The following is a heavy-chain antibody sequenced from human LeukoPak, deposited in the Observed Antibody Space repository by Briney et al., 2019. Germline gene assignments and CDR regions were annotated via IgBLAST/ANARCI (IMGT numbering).Heavy chain of an antibody. J-gene: IGHJ3*02. D-gene: IGHD5-12*01. CDR2: IYYSGST. Sequence: SKTLSLTCTVSGGSISSSSYYWGWIRQPPGKGLEWIGSIYYSGSTYYNPSLKSRVTISVDTSKNQFSLKLSSVTAADTAVYYCARAPYSGYDYAFDIWGQGTMVTVSS. CDR3: ARAPYSGYDYAFDI. V-gene: IGHV4-39*07. CDR1: GGSISSSSYY.